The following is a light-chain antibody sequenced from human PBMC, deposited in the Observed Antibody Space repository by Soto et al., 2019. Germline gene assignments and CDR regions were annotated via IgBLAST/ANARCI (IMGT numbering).Light chain of an antibody. Sequence: QAVVTQEPSLTVSPGGTVTLTCGSSTGAVTNGHYPYWFQQKPGQAPRTLIYDTTNRHSWTPVRFSGSLLGGKAALTLSGAQPEDEAEYYCLLSYNGPYVFGTGTKVTLL. CDR1: TGAVTNGHY. V-gene: IGLV7-46*01. CDR3: LLSYNGPYV. CDR2: DTT. J-gene: IGLJ1*01.